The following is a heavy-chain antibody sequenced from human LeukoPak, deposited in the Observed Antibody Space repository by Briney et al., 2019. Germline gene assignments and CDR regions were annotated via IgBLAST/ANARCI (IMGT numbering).Heavy chain of an antibody. J-gene: IGHJ6*02. Sequence: SLRLSCAASGXXXXXXXMNXAXQAPGKGLEWVASINHNGNVNYYVDSVKGRFTISRDNAKNSLYLQMSNLRAEDTAVYFCARGGGLDVWGQGATVIVSS. CDR3: ARGGGLDV. D-gene: IGHD3-16*01. CDR1: GXXXXXXX. V-gene: IGHV3-7*03. CDR2: INHNGNVN.